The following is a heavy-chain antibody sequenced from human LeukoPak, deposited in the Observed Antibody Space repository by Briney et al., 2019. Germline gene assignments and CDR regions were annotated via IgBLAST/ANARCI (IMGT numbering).Heavy chain of an antibody. D-gene: IGHD6-13*01. CDR2: ISWNSGSI. J-gene: IGHJ4*02. Sequence: PGRPLRLSCAASGFTFDDYAMHWVRQAPGKGLEWVSGISWNSGSIGYADSVKGRFTISRDNAKNSLHLQMNSLRAEDTALYYCAKVESSSWYGGGFFDYWGQGTLVTVSS. V-gene: IGHV3-9*01. CDR1: GFTFDDYA. CDR3: AKVESSSWYGGGFFDY.